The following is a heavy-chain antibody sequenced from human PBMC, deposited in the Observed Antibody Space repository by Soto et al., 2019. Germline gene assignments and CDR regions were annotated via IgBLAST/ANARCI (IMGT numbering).Heavy chain of an antibody. CDR3: AKEVTSGSYSHYYYGLDV. CDR2: ISGSGNRT. D-gene: IGHD1-26*01. V-gene: IGHV3-23*01. J-gene: IGHJ6*02. CDR1: GFTLSSYA. Sequence: RLSCAASGFTLSSYAMSWVRQAPGKGLEWVSAISGSGNRTFHADSVKGRFTISRDNSKNALYLQMNSLRVEDTAVYYCAKEVTSGSYSHYYYGLDVWGQGTTVTVSS.